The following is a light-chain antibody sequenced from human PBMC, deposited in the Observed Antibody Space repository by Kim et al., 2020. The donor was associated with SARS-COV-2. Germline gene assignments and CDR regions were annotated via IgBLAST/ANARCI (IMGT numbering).Light chain of an antibody. CDR1: SGSIASNY. V-gene: IGLV6-57*04. J-gene: IGLJ2*01. CDR2: EDN. Sequence: NFMLTQPHSVSESPGKTVTISCTRSSGSIASNYVQWYQQRPGSAPTTVIYEDNQRPSGVPDRFSGSIDSSSNSASLTISGLKTEDEADYYCQSYDSSNYVVFGGGTQLTFL. CDR3: QSYDSSNYVV.